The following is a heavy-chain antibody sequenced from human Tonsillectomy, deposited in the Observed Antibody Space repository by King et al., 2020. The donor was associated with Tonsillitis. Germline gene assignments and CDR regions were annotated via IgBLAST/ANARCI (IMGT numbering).Heavy chain of an antibody. D-gene: IGHD1-26*01. CDR3: ARDPRRPVNSGSYYDAVYGMDV. J-gene: IGHJ6*02. CDR1: GYTFTSYY. Sequence: QLVQSGAEVKKPGASVKVSCKASGYTFTSYYMHWVRQAPGQGLEWMGIINPSGGSTSYAQKFQGRVTMTRDTSTSTVCMELSSLRSEDTAVYYCARDPRRPVNSGSYYDAVYGMDVWGQGTTVTVSS. CDR2: INPSGGST. V-gene: IGHV1-46*01.